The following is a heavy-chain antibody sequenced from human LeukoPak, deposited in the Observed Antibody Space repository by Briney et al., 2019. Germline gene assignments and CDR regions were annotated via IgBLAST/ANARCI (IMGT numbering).Heavy chain of an antibody. D-gene: IGHD3-3*01. CDR3: ARTADYDFWSGLNYYYYMDV. CDR2: IYYRGSH. Sequence: NPSETLSLACTVAGRSISSYYCGWVRHPPGEGLEWIGYIYYRGSHNYNPSFKSRVTISVDASKNQFSLKLSSVTAADTAVYYCARTADYDFWSGLNYYYYMDVWGKGTAVTVSS. J-gene: IGHJ6*03. CDR1: GRSISSYY. V-gene: IGHV4-59*01.